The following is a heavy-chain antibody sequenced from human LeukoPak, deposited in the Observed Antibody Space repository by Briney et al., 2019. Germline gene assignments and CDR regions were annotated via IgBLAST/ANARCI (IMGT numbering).Heavy chain of an antibody. Sequence: GGSLRLSCAASGFTFSSYGMHWVRQAPGKGLEWVAVISYDGTNKYYADSVKGRFTISRDNSKNTLYLQMNSLRAEDTAVYYCARELSLYKAMARGGDYWGQGTLVTVSS. CDR1: GFTFSSYG. D-gene: IGHD5-18*01. CDR2: ISYDGTNK. CDR3: ARELSLYKAMARGGDY. J-gene: IGHJ4*02. V-gene: IGHV3-30*03.